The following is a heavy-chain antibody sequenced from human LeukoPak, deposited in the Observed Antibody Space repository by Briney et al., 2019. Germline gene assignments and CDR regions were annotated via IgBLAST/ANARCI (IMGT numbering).Heavy chain of an antibody. CDR1: GGSISGYY. V-gene: IGHV4-34*01. CDR3: ARGSGSPLYYYYGMDV. J-gene: IGHJ6*04. CDR2: TNHSGST. Sequence: SETLSLTCAVYGGSISGYYWSWIRQPPGKGLERIRATNHSGSTHSNPYLKSRVTISVDTSKNQFSLKLSSVTAADTAVYYCARGSGSPLYYYYGMDVWGKGTTVTVSP. D-gene: IGHD3-10*01.